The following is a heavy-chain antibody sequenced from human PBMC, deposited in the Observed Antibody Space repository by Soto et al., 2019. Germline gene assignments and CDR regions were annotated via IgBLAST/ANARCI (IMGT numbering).Heavy chain of an antibody. V-gene: IGHV4-59*01. CDR3: ARRQQLADFDY. J-gene: IGHJ4*02. D-gene: IGHD6-13*01. CDR2: IYYSGST. CDR1: GGSISSYY. Sequence: SETLSLTCTVSGGSISSYYWSWIRQPPGKGLEWIGYIYYSGSTNYNPSLKSRVTISVDTSKNQFSLKLSSVTAADTAVYYCARRQQLADFDYWGQGTLVTVSS.